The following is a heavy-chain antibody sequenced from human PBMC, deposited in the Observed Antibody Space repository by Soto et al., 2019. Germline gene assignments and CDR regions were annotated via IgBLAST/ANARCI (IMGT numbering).Heavy chain of an antibody. D-gene: IGHD1-1*01. Sequence: SGPTLVNPTQTLTLTCTFSGFSLTSNEMRVTWIRQPPGKALEWLARIDWDGEKFYSSSLRTRLTISKDSSKNQVVLTLTNMDPAHTATYYCARTTNPGTDYLRRGTMV. CDR1: GFSLTSNEMR. CDR2: IDWDGEK. J-gene: IGHJ4*02. V-gene: IGHV2-70*04. CDR3: ARTTNPGTDY.